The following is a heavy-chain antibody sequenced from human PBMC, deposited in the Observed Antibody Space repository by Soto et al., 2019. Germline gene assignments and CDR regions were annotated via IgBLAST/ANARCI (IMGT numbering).Heavy chain of an antibody. Sequence: SETLSLTCTVSGGSISSDSHHWDWIRQPPGKGPEWIGSIFFTGRTYYNPSLKSRVTISVDTSKNQFSLAMNYVTAADTAVYYCARLTGMNTATKDRGYDPWGQGTLVT. J-gene: IGHJ5*02. V-gene: IGHV4-39*01. CDR2: IFFTGRT. CDR3: ARLTGMNTATKDRGYDP. D-gene: IGHD4-17*01. CDR1: GGSISSDSHH.